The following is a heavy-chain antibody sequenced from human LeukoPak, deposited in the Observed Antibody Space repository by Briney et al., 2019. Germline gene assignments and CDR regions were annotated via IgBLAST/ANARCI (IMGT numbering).Heavy chain of an antibody. D-gene: IGHD4-23*01. V-gene: IGHV4-59*01. CDR1: GGSISSYY. Sequence: SETLSLTCTVSGGSISSYYWSWIRQPPGKGLEWIGYIYYSGSTNYNPSPKSRVTISVDTSKNQFSLKLSSVTAADTAVYYCAREGGNSGAFDMSGQGTIVTVSS. J-gene: IGHJ3*02. CDR2: IYYSGST. CDR3: AREGGNSGAFDM.